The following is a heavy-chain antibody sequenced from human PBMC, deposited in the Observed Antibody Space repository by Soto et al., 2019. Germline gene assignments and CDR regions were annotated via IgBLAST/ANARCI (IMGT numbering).Heavy chain of an antibody. CDR2: IWYDGSNK. CDR1: GFTFSSYG. V-gene: IGHV3-33*01. J-gene: IGHJ5*02. CDR3: ARAALRYFDWFNWFDP. Sequence: PGGSLRLSCAASGFTFSSYGMHWVRQAPGKGLEWVAVIWYDGSNKYYADSVKGRFTISRDNSKNTLYLQMNSLRAEDTAVYYCARAALRYFDWFNWFDPWGQGTLVTVSS. D-gene: IGHD3-9*01.